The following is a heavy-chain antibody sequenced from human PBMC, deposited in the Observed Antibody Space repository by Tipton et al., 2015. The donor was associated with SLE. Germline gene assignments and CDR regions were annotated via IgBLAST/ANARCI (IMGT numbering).Heavy chain of an antibody. V-gene: IGHV5-51*03. CDR1: GYTFTRYW. D-gene: IGHD1-1*01. CDR3: ASLNWNPLHDY. J-gene: IGHJ4*02. Sequence: QLVQSGAEVKKPGEPLKISCKGSGYTFTRYWIGWVRQKPGKGLELTGIIYPGDSDTRYSPSFRGQVTISADKSISTTYLQWSTQKASDTAMYYCASLNWNPLHDYWGRGTLVTVSS. CDR2: IYPGDSDT.